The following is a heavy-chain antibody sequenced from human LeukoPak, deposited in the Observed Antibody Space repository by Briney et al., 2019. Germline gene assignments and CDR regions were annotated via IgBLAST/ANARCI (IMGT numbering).Heavy chain of an antibody. V-gene: IGHV4-30-2*01. CDR1: GGPISSGGYS. D-gene: IGHD3-10*01. CDR2: IYQSGRN. Sequence: SETLSLTCAVSGGPISSGGYSWSWIRQPPGNGLEWIGYIYQSGRNYYNPSLKSRVTISVDRSENQFSLKLSSVTAADTAVYYCARDRGYGSGMTWGQGTLVTVSS. J-gene: IGHJ1*01. CDR3: ARDRGYGSGMT.